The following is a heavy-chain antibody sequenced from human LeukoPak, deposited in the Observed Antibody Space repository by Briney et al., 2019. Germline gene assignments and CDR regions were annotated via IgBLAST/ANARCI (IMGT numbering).Heavy chain of an antibody. D-gene: IGHD6-19*01. CDR2: IYSSGAT. V-gene: IGHV4-4*09. J-gene: IGHJ4*02. CDR1: GGSISGYY. CDR3: ARRFDTSGWVDY. Sequence: SETLSLTCTVSGGSISGYYWSWIRQPPGKALEWIGYIYSSGATNSNPSLKSRVTISVDSSKNQFSLKLTSVTAADTAVYCCARRFDTSGWVDYWGQGTLVTVSS.